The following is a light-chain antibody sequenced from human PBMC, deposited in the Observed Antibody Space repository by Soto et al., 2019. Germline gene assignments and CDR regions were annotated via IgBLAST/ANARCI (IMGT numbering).Light chain of an antibody. CDR1: SSDVGGYNY. V-gene: IGLV2-8*01. CDR3: SSYAGSNAPVL. Sequence: QSALTQPPSASGSPGQSVTISCTGTSSDVGGYNYVSWYQQHPGKAPKLMIYEVSKRPSGVPDRFSGSKSGNTASLTVSGLQPEDESDYYCSSYAGSNAPVLFGGGTKLTVL. J-gene: IGLJ2*01. CDR2: EVS.